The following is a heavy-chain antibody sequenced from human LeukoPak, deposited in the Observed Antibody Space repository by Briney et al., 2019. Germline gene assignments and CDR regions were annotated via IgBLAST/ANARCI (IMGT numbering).Heavy chain of an antibody. CDR1: GGSISGHY. D-gene: IGHD5-12*01. CDR2: IYYSGST. Sequence: SETLSLTCTVSGGSISGHYWTWIRQPPGKGLEWMGDIYYSGSTNYNPSLQSRVTISLDTSKNQFSLKLRSVNAADTAVYYCARQWGANGYGYFDYWGQGTLVTVSS. CDR3: ARQWGANGYGYFDY. J-gene: IGHJ4*02. V-gene: IGHV4-59*08.